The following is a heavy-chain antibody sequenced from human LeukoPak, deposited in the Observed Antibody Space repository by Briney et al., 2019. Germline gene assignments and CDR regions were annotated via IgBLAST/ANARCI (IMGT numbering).Heavy chain of an antibody. Sequence: PSETLSLTCTVSGGSISSGSYYWSWIRQPAGKGLEWIGRIYTSGSTNYNPSLKSRVTISVDTSKNQFSLKLSPVTAADTAVYYCARDAGYCSGGSCYSNYYYGMDVWGQGTTVTVSS. CDR2: IYTSGST. CDR3: ARDAGYCSGGSCYSNYYYGMDV. D-gene: IGHD2-15*01. CDR1: GGSISSGSYY. V-gene: IGHV4-61*02. J-gene: IGHJ6*02.